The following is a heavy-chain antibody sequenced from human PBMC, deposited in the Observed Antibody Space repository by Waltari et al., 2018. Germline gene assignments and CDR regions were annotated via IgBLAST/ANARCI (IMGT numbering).Heavy chain of an antibody. V-gene: IGHV3-74*01. Sequence: EVKLVESGGGLVQPGGSLILSCAASGFTFSDNWMHWVRQAPGKGLVGVSRMNRDATMKDYADSVKGRFTISRDNAENTLYLQMNSLRIEDTDIYYCVRGSSGWYGTDFWGQGTLVTVSS. CDR3: VRGSSGWYGTDF. CDR1: GFTFSDNW. CDR2: MNRDATMK. J-gene: IGHJ4*02. D-gene: IGHD6-19*01.